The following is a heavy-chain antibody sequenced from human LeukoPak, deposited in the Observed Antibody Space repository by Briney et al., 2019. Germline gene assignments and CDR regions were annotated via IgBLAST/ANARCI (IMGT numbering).Heavy chain of an antibody. CDR2: IYYTGGT. Sequence: SETLSLTCSVSGGSITSSSYYWGWIRQPPEKGLEWIGSIYYTGGTYYSPSLKSRVTTSVDTSKNQFSLKLSSVTAADTAVYYCARPVNYDFWSGPYDYWGQGTLVTVSS. CDR3: ARPVNYDFWSGPYDY. V-gene: IGHV4-39*01. D-gene: IGHD3-3*01. J-gene: IGHJ4*02. CDR1: GGSITSSSYY.